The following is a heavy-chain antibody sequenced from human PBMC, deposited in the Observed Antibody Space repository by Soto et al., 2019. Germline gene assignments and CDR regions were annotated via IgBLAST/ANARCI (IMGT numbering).Heavy chain of an antibody. Sequence: EVQLVESGGGLVQPGGSLRLSCAASGFTFSRDWMHRVRQSPGKGLVWVSRINSDGSSTTYADSVKGRFTISRDNAKNTLYLQMNSLRAEDTAVYYCAGALSSNYEVYWGQGTLVTVCS. J-gene: IGHJ4*02. V-gene: IGHV3-74*01. CDR2: INSDGSST. D-gene: IGHD4-4*01. CDR3: AGALSSNYEVY. CDR1: GFTFSRDW.